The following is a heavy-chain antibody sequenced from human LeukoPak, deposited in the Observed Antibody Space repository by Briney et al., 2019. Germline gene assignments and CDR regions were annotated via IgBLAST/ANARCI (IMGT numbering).Heavy chain of an antibody. CDR1: GGTFSTYP. J-gene: IGHJ4*02. CDR2: IIPILGMA. Sequence: SVKVSCKSSGGTFSTYPIAWVRQAPGQGLEWMGRIIPILGMANYAQKFQGRVTFTAEESTSTAYMDLSSLTSEDTAVYYCAREGFGEWEQLPFVHWGQGTMVSVSS. V-gene: IGHV1-69*04. CDR3: AREGFGEWEQLPFVH. D-gene: IGHD3-16*01.